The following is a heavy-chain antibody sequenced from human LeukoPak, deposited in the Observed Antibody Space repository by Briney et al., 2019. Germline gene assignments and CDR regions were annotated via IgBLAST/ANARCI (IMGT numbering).Heavy chain of an antibody. CDR3: ARDEQQLGFYFDY. CDR2: IYTSGST. V-gene: IGHV4-4*07. D-gene: IGHD6-13*01. CDR1: GGPISSYY. J-gene: IGHJ4*02. Sequence: SETLSLTCTGSGGPISSYYWTWIRQPAGKGLERIGRIYTSGSTNYNPSLKSRVTMSVDTSKTQFSLKLSSVTAADTAVYYCARDEQQLGFYFDYWGQGTLVTVSS.